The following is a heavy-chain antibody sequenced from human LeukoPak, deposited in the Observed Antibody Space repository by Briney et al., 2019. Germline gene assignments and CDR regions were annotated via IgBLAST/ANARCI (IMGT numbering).Heavy chain of an antibody. CDR2: INHSGST. V-gene: IGHV4-34*01. Sequence: SETLSLTCAVYGGSFYGYSWNYIRQPPGKGLEWIGEINHSGSTHYNPSLKSRVTISVDTSKNQFSLKLSSVTAADTAVYYCARGFSGSWLDDLDIWGQGTMVTVSA. D-gene: IGHD1-26*01. CDR1: GGSFYGYS. J-gene: IGHJ3*02. CDR3: ARGFSGSWLDDLDI.